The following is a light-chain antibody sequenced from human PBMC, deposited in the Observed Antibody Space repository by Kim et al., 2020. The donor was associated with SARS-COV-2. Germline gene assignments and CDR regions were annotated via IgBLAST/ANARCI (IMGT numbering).Light chain of an antibody. CDR3: QQYDNLPLT. CDR2: DAS. J-gene: IGKJ4*01. Sequence: SASVGDRVTITCQASQGITNYLNWYQQKPGKAPKPLIYDASILQSGVPSRFSGSGSGTDFTFTISSLQPEDIATYYCQQYDNLPLTFGGGTKLEIK. CDR1: QGITNY. V-gene: IGKV1-33*01.